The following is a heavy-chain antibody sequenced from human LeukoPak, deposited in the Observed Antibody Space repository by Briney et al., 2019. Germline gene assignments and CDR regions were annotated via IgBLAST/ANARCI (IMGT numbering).Heavy chain of an antibody. CDR2: INHSGST. CDR3: ARGRYWWQQLVRIHFDY. V-gene: IGHV4-39*07. J-gene: IGHJ4*02. Sequence: SETLSLTCTVSGGSISSGGYYWSWIRQPPGKGLEWIGEINHSGSTNYNPSLKSRVTISVDTSKNQFSLKLSSVTAADTAVYYCARGRYWWQQLVRIHFDYWGQGTLVTVSS. D-gene: IGHD6-13*01. CDR1: GGSISSGGYY.